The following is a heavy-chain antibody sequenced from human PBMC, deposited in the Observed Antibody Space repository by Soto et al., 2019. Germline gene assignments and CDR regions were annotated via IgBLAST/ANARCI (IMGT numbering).Heavy chain of an antibody. D-gene: IGHD3-10*01. CDR1: GLTLSRYW. CDR3: LAGETNYFDF. CDR2: INSDGGTT. V-gene: IGHV3-74*01. J-gene: IGHJ4*02. Sequence: DVQLVESGGGLVQPGGSLRLSCAGSGLTLSRYWMHWVRQGPGKGLVWVSRINSDGGTTTYADSVKGRFTISRDNAKNTVDLQMNSLRAEDTAVYYCLAGETNYFDFWGQGPLVTVSA.